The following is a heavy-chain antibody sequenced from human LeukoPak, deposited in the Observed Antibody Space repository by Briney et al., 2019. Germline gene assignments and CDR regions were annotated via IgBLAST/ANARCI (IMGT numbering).Heavy chain of an antibody. J-gene: IGHJ4*02. Sequence: GGSLRLSCAASGFTFSTYSMNWVRQAPGKGLEWVSYVSGSGTISYADSVKGRFTISRDNAKNSLYLQLTSLRAEDTAVYYCARILYGSGGYGAFDYWGQGTLVTVSS. CDR1: GFTFSTYS. CDR2: VSGSGTI. CDR3: ARILYGSGGYGAFDY. V-gene: IGHV3-48*04. D-gene: IGHD3-10*01.